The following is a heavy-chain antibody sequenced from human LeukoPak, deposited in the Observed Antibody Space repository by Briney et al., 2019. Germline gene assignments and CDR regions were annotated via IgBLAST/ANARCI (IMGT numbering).Heavy chain of an antibody. V-gene: IGHV4-59*08. CDR1: GGSISSYY. CDR2: IYYSGST. D-gene: IGHD3-16*01. J-gene: IGHJ4*02. CDR3: ARHGGSYYFDY. Sequence: PSETLSLTCTVSGGSISSYYWSWIRQPPGKGLEWIGYIYYSGSTNYNPSLKSRVTISVDTSKNQFSLNLSSVTATDTAVYYCARHGGSYYFDYWGQGTQVTVSS.